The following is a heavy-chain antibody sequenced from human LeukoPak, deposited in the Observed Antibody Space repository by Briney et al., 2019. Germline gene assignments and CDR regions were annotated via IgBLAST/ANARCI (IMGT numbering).Heavy chain of an antibody. Sequence: GGSLRLSCAASGFTFSGYWMHWVRQVPGKGLVWVSRLNTDGSSTSYADSVKGRFTVSRDNAKNTLYLQMNSLRAEDTAVYYCARDDAFRGVAMDVWGQGTTVTVSS. D-gene: IGHD3-16*01. V-gene: IGHV3-74*01. CDR3: ARDDAFRGVAMDV. J-gene: IGHJ6*01. CDR2: LNTDGSST. CDR1: GFTFSGYW.